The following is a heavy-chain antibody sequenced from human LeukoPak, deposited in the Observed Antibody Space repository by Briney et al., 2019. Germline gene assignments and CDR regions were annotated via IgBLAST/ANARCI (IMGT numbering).Heavy chain of an antibody. CDR3: ARSPPYYYDSSGYRGWFDP. D-gene: IGHD3-22*01. Sequence: ASVKVSCKASGYTFTDYYMHWVRQAPGQGLEWMGWINPNSGGSKYAQKFQGRVTMTRDTSISTAYMELSRLRSDDTAVYYCARSPPYYYDSSGYRGWFDPWGQGTLVTVSS. CDR2: INPNSGGS. V-gene: IGHV1-2*02. J-gene: IGHJ5*02. CDR1: GYTFTDYY.